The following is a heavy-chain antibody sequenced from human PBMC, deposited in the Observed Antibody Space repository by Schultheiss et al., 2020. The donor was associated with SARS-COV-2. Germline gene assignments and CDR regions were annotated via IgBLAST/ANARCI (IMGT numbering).Heavy chain of an antibody. CDR2: ISWNSGSI. Sequence: GGSLRLSCAASGFTFSSYWMHWVRQAPGKGLEWVSGISWNSGSIGYADSVKGRFTISRDNAKNSLYLQMNSLKTEDTAVYYCTTLRFPDYWGQGTLVTVSS. J-gene: IGHJ4*02. D-gene: IGHD2/OR15-2a*01. CDR3: TTLRFPDY. CDR1: GFTFSSYW. V-gene: IGHV3-9*01.